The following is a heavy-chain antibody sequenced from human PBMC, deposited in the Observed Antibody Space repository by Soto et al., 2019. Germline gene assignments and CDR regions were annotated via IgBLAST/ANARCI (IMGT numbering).Heavy chain of an antibody. V-gene: IGHV4-34*01. D-gene: IGHD1-1*01. CDR3: ARGAGLELEPRGGFDY. J-gene: IGHJ4*02. Sequence: QVQLQQWGAGLLKPSETLSLTCAVYGGSFSGYYWSWIRQPPGKGLEWIGEINHSGSTNYNPSLKSRVTISVDTSKNQFSLKLSSVTAADTAVYYCARGAGLELEPRGGFDYWGQGTLVTVSS. CDR2: INHSGST. CDR1: GGSFSGYY.